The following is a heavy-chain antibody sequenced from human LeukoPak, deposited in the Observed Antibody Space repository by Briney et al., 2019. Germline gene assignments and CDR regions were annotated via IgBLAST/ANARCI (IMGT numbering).Heavy chain of an antibody. Sequence: PGRSPRLSCAASGFTFSSYAMHWVRQAPGKGLEWVAVISYDGSNKYYADSVKGRFTISRDNSKNTLYLQMNSLRAEDTAVYYCARSYYYDSSGYGAFDIWGQGTMVTVSS. D-gene: IGHD3-22*01. J-gene: IGHJ3*02. CDR1: GFTFSSYA. CDR2: ISYDGSNK. V-gene: IGHV3-30*04. CDR3: ARSYYYDSSGYGAFDI.